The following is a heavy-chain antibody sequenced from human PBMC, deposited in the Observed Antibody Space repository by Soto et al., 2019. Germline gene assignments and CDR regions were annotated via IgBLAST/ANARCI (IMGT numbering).Heavy chain of an antibody. CDR3: ARDKFGQCFDY. CDR1: RFTFSSYS. CDR2: ISSSSSYI. V-gene: IGHV3-21*01. D-gene: IGHD3-10*01. J-gene: IGHJ4*02. Sequence: EVQLVESGGGLVKPGGSLRLSCAASRFTFSSYSMNWVRQAPGKGLEWVSSISSSSSYIYYADSVKGRFTISRDNAKNSLYLQMNSLRAEDTAVYYCARDKFGQCFDYWGQGTLVTVSS.